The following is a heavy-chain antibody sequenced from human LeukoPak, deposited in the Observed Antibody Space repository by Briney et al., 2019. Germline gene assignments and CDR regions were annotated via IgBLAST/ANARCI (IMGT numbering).Heavy chain of an antibody. V-gene: IGHV3-48*04. CDR2: ISSSGSTI. Sequence: GGSLRLSCAASGFTFSSYTMNWVRQAPGKGLEWVSYISSSGSTIYYADSVKGRFTISRDNAKNSLYLQMNSLRAEDTAVYYCAREDYGSGSFDYWGQGALVTVSS. D-gene: IGHD3-10*01. J-gene: IGHJ4*02. CDR3: AREDYGSGSFDY. CDR1: GFTFSSYT.